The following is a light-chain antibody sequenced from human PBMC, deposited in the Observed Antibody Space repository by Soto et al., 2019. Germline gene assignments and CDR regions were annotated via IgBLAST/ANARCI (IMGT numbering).Light chain of an antibody. Sequence: QSVLTQPPPASGTPGQGVTISCSGSTSNIGSNYVYWYQQLPGTAPKLLIYRNNQRPSGVPDRFSGSKSGTSASLAISGLQAEDEADYFCCSYAGGYTYLFGTGTKVTVL. CDR2: RNN. CDR3: CSYAGGYTYL. V-gene: IGLV1-47*01. J-gene: IGLJ1*01. CDR1: TSNIGSNY.